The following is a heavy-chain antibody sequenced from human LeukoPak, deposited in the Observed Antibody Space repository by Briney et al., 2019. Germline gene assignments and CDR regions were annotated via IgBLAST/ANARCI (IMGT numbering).Heavy chain of an antibody. CDR1: GFTFSSYS. V-gene: IGHV3-48*04. Sequence: GGSLRLSCAASGFTFSSYSMNWVRQAPGKGLEWVSYISSSSSTIYYADSVKGRFTISRDNAKNSLYLQMNSLRAEDTAVYYCARDKEGGIAAGMDVWGQGTTVTVSS. J-gene: IGHJ6*02. CDR2: ISSSSSTI. CDR3: ARDKEGGIAAGMDV. D-gene: IGHD6-25*01.